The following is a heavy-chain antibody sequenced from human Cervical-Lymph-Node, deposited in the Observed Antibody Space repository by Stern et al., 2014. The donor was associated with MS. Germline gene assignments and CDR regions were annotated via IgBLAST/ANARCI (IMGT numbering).Heavy chain of an antibody. Sequence: EVQLVQSGAEVKKPGESLKISCKLSGYSFTIYYIAWVRQMPGKGLEWMGVIYPYDSDTTYSPSFQGQVTISADKSITTAYLQGSSLRASDTAMYYCARHVQGFDYWGQGTLVTVSS. CDR3: ARHVQGFDY. CDR1: GYSFTIYY. CDR2: IYPYDSDT. J-gene: IGHJ4*02. V-gene: IGHV5-51*01.